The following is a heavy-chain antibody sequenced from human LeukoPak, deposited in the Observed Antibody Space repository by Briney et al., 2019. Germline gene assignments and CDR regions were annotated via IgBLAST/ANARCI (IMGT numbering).Heavy chain of an antibody. CDR3: ARQEIGLRSFDP. V-gene: IGHV4-39*01. D-gene: IGHD3/OR15-3a*01. CDR1: GGSISSSLYH. J-gene: IGHJ5*02. Sequence: PSETLSLTCTVSGGSISSSLYHWGWIRQSPGKNLEWLGSIYYTGTTHYNPSLKSRVTISVDASKNQFSLNLSSVTAADTAVYYCARQEIGLRSFDPWGQGTLVTVSS. CDR2: IYYTGTT.